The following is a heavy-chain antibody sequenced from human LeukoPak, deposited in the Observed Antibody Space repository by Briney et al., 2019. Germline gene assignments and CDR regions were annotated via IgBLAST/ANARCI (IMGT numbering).Heavy chain of an antibody. J-gene: IGHJ6*02. CDR3: ARGGSVTRRITIFGVVTQSRYYYGMDV. Sequence: GGSLRLSCAASGFTFSTYWMSWVRQAPGKGLAWVANIKENGNEKYYVDSVKGRFTISRDNAKNSLYLQMDSLRAEDTAVYYCARGGSVTRRITIFGVVTQSRYYYGMDVWGQGTTVTVSS. CDR1: GFTFSTYW. V-gene: IGHV3-7*03. CDR2: IKENGNEK. D-gene: IGHD3-3*01.